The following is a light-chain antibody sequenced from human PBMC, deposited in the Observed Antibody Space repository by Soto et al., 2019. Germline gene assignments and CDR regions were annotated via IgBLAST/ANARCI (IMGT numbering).Light chain of an antibody. V-gene: IGLV1-36*01. J-gene: IGLJ2*01. CDR2: YDD. CDR1: SSNIGNNV. Sequence: SVLTQPPSVSEAPRQRVTISCSGSSSNIGNNVVNWYQQLPGKAPKLLIYYDDLLPSGVSARFSGSKSGTSASLAISGLQPEDEADYYCAAWDDSLNGVVFGGGTKLTVL. CDR3: AAWDDSLNGVV.